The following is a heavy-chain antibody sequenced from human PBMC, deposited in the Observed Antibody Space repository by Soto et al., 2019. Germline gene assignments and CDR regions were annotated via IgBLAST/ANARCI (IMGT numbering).Heavy chain of an antibody. CDR2: IYYSGST. J-gene: IGHJ6*02. Sequence: SVTLSLTCTVSEGSVSSRSYYWSWIRQPPGKGLEWIGYIYYSGSTNYNPSLKSRVTISVDTSKNQFSLKLSSVTAADTAVYYCARDAYYYGMDVWGQGTTVTVSS. V-gene: IGHV4-61*01. CDR1: EGSVSSRSYY. CDR3: ARDAYYYGMDV.